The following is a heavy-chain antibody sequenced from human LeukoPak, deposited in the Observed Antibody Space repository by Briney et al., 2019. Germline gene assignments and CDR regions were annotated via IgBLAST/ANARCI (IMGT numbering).Heavy chain of an antibody. D-gene: IGHD3-3*01. J-gene: IGHJ6*02. CDR3: AKGRGLEWLSYNYGMDV. CDR1: GFTFDDYA. CDR2: ISWNSGSI. Sequence: LPGGSLRLSCAASGFTFDDYAMHWVRQAPGKGLEWVSGISWNSGSIGYADSVKGRFTISRDNAKNSLYLQMNSLRAEDTALYYCAKGRGLEWLSYNYGMDVWGQGTTVTVSS. V-gene: IGHV3-9*01.